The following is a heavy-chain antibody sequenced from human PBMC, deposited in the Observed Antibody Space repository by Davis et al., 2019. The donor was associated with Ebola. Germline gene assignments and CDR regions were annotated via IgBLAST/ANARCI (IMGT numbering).Heavy chain of an antibody. CDR3: ARDGESYDY. V-gene: IGHV4-34*01. D-gene: IGHD2-8*01. Sequence: MPSETLSLTCAVFGGSFSDYYWAWIRQPPGKGLEWIGEINHTGSTSYNPSLKGRVTMSVDTSKNQFSLKLRSVTAADTAVYYCARDGESYDYWGQGTLVTVSS. CDR2: INHTGST. CDR1: GGSFSDYY. J-gene: IGHJ4*02.